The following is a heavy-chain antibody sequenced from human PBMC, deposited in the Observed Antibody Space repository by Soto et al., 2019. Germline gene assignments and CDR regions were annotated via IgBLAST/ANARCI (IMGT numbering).Heavy chain of an antibody. J-gene: IGHJ4*02. CDR1: GVSVSSYT. D-gene: IGHD2-21*02. V-gene: IGHV4-4*07. CDR2: VFSSVSA. Sequence: DTLSLTCLVSGVSVSSYTWSWVRQPANKGLEWIGRVFSSVSATYSPSLKSRVRISMDTPENRISLKLDSVTAADAGVYYCTRDGMTTGDTWGPGTLVTVSS. CDR3: TRDGMTTGDT.